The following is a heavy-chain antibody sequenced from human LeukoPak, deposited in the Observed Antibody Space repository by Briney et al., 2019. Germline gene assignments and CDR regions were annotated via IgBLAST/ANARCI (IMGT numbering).Heavy chain of an antibody. CDR3: AKVNGYYYDSSGYSGY. Sequence: PGGSLRLSCAASGFTFGSYAMSWVRQAPGKGLEWVSAISGSGGSTYYADSMKGRFTTSRDNSKNTLYLQMNSLRAEDTAVYYCAKVNGYYYDSSGYSGYWGQGTLVTVSS. CDR2: ISGSGGST. D-gene: IGHD3-22*01. J-gene: IGHJ4*02. V-gene: IGHV3-23*01. CDR1: GFTFGSYA.